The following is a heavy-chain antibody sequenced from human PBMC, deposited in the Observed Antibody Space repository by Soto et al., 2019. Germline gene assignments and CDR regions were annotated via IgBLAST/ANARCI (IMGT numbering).Heavy chain of an antibody. J-gene: IGHJ6*02. D-gene: IGHD3-10*01. CDR1: GFTFSSYE. Sequence: PGGSLRLSCAASGFTFSSYEMNWVRQAPGKGLEWVSYISSSGSTIYYADSVKGRFTISRDNAKNSLYLQMNSLRAEDTAVYYCARPLSGSYYNEGGYGMDVWGQGTTVTVSS. V-gene: IGHV3-48*03. CDR2: ISSSGSTI. CDR3: ARPLSGSYYNEGGYGMDV.